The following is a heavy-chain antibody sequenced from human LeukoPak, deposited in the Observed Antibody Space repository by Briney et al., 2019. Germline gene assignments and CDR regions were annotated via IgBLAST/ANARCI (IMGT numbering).Heavy chain of an antibody. CDR2: ISGSGGST. D-gene: IGHD2-15*01. CDR3: AKLARGGSFQFDY. V-gene: IGHV3-23*01. Sequence: SGGSLRLSCAASGFTFSSYSMNWVRQAPGKGLEWVSAISGSGGSTYYADSVKGRFTISRDNSKNTLYLQMNSLRAEDTAVYYCAKLARGGSFQFDYWGQGTLVTVSS. CDR1: GFTFSSYS. J-gene: IGHJ4*02.